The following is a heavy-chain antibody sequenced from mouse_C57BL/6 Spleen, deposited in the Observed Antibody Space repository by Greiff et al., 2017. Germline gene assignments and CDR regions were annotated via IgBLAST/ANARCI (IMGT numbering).Heavy chain of an antibody. V-gene: IGHV3-6*01. D-gene: IGHD2-3*01. CDR3: AREDIYDGYFYYFDY. CDR1: GFSITSCYY. CDR2: ISYDGSN. Sequence: ESGPGLVKPSQSLTLTCSVTGFSITSCYYWNCLRHFPGNKLEGRGYISYDGSNYYHPSLKNRISITRDTYKNQFFLQLNSLTTEDAATYYCAREDIYDGYFYYFDYWGQGTTLTVSS. J-gene: IGHJ2*01.